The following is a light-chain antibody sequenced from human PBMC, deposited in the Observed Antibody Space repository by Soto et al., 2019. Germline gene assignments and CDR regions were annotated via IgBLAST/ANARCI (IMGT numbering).Light chain of an antibody. V-gene: IGKV1-39*01. Sequence: DIQMTQSPSSLSASVGDRVTITCRASQNIDSYLNWYQQRPGNAPKLLIHDASSLQSGVPSRFSGSGSGTDFALTINSLQPEDFATIYCQQTYSTPWTFGQGTKVEIK. CDR3: QQTYSTPWT. CDR2: DAS. CDR1: QNIDSY. J-gene: IGKJ1*01.